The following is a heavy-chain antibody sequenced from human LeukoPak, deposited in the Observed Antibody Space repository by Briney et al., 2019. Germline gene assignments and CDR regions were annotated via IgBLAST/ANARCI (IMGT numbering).Heavy chain of an antibody. V-gene: IGHV3-48*03. J-gene: IGHJ4*02. CDR2: ITRSGDTI. D-gene: IGHD6-13*01. CDR1: GFTFSSYE. CDR3: ARDQPSSWYYFDY. Sequence: PGVSLTLSCAASGFTFSSYEMNWVRQAPGKGLDGVSYITRSGDTIYYADSVKGRFTISRDNAKNSLYLQMNSLRAEDTAVYYCARDQPSSWYYFDYWGQGTLVTVSS.